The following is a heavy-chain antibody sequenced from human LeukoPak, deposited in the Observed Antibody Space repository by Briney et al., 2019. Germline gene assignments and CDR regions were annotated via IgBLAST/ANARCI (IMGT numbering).Heavy chain of an antibody. CDR2: IYPGDSDT. CDR1: GYSFTSYW. CDR3: ASSIAAAGTSSFDY. J-gene: IGHJ4*02. Sequence: GESLEISCXGSGYSFTSYWIGWVRQMPGKGLEWMGIIYPGDSDTRYSPSFQGQVTISADKSISTAYLQWSSLKASDTAMYYCASSIAAAGTSSFDYWGQGTLVTVSS. D-gene: IGHD6-13*01. V-gene: IGHV5-51*01.